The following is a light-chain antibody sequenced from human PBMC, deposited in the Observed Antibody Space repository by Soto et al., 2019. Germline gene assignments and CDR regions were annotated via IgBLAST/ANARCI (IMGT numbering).Light chain of an antibody. V-gene: IGKV3-20*01. CDR2: DAS. J-gene: IGKJ3*01. CDR1: QSLSSSY. Sequence: EIVLTQSPGTLSLSPGERATLSCRASQSLSSSYLAWYQQKPGQAPRLLIYDASSRATGIPDRFSGSGSGPDFTLTISRLEPEDFAVYFCQQCGISPFTFGPGTKVDIK. CDR3: QQCGISPFT.